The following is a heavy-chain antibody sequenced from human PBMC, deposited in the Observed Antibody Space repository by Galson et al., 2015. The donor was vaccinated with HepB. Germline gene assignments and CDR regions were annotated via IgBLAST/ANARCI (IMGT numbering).Heavy chain of an antibody. J-gene: IGHJ5*02. D-gene: IGHD3-16*01. CDR2: INPSGGVT. CDR1: GYDFTSHW. Sequence: SVKVSCKASGYDFTSHWMHWVRQAPGQGLEWMGIINPSGGVTSYRQKFQGRVTLTSDTSTSTVYMELTSLRSEDTAVYFCARDHSFGTSAWWFDPWGQGTLVTVSS. V-gene: IGHV1-46*03. CDR3: ARDHSFGTSAWWFDP.